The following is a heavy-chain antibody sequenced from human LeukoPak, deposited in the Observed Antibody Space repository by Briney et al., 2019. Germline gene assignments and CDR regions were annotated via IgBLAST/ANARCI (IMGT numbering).Heavy chain of an antibody. J-gene: IGHJ5*02. D-gene: IGHD6-13*01. Sequence: PSETLSLTCAVYGGSFSGYYWSWIRQPPGKGLEWIGEINHSGSTNYNPSLKSRVTISVDTSKNQFSLQLSSVTAADTAVYYCARGGMGSSHNWFDPWGQGTLVTVSS. CDR2: INHSGST. CDR3: ARGGMGSSHNWFDP. V-gene: IGHV4-34*01. CDR1: GGSFSGYY.